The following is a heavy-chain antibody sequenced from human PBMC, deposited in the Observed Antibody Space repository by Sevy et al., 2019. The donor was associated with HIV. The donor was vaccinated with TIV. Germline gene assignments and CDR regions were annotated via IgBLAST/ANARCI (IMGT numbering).Heavy chain of an antibody. CDR1: GFTFSSYS. CDR3: ARDLWVGYYYDSSGYYSLDY. V-gene: IGHV3-21*01. D-gene: IGHD3-22*01. CDR2: ISSSSSYI. J-gene: IGHJ4*02. Sequence: GGYLRLSCAASGFTFSSYSMNWVRQAPGKGLEWVSSISSSSSYIYYADSVKGRFTISRDNAKNSLYLQMNSLRAEDTAVYYCARDLWVGYYYDSSGYYSLDYWGQGTLVTVSS.